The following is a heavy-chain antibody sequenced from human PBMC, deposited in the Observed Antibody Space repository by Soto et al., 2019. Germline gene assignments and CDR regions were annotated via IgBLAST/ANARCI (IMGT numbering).Heavy chain of an antibody. CDR1: GTSTNTFC. Sequence: QVQLQASGPGLVKPSETLSLTCSVSGTSTNTFCWSWIRQPPGKGLEWIGNICSTGKTNYNPSLKNRVTISLDTSKNQFSPKLTSLTAADTALYYCARDGGAPGDSYASDLWGQGTLVTVSS. D-gene: IGHD5-18*01. J-gene: IGHJ5*02. V-gene: IGHV4-59*01. CDR2: ICSTGKT. CDR3: ARDGGAPGDSYASDL.